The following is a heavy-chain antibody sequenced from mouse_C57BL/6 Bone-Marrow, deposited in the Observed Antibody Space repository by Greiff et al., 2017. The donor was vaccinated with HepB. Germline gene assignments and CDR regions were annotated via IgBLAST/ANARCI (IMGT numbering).Heavy chain of an antibody. J-gene: IGHJ2*01. D-gene: IGHD1-1*01. CDR1: GYAFTNYL. Sequence: QVQLQQSGAELVRPGTSVKVSCKASGYAFTNYLIEWVKQRPGQGLEWIGVINPGSGGTNYNEKFKGKATLTADKSSSTAYMQFSSLTSEDSAIYYCARRIYYYGSIYFDYWGQGTTLTVSS. V-gene: IGHV1-54*01. CDR2: INPGSGGT. CDR3: ARRIYYYGSIYFDY.